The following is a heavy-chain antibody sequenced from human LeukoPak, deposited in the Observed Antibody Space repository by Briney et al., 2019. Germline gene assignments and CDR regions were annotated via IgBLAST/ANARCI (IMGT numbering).Heavy chain of an antibody. Sequence: ASVKVSCKASGYTFTSYGISWVRQAPGQGLEWMGWISAYNGNTNYAQKLQGRVTMTTDTSTSTAYMELSSLRSEDTAVYYCARDSTTVTTSPWDYYYYYMDVWGKGTTVTISS. CDR3: ARDSTTVTTSPWDYYYYYMDV. V-gene: IGHV1-18*01. D-gene: IGHD4-17*01. CDR1: GYTFTSYG. CDR2: ISAYNGNT. J-gene: IGHJ6*03.